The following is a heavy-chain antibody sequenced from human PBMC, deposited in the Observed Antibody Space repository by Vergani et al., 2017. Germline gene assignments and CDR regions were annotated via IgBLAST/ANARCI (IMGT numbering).Heavy chain of an antibody. V-gene: IGHV4-39*01. CDR2: MDYSGCT. D-gene: IGHD2-15*01. Sequence: QVQLQESGPGLVKPSETLALTCTVSGDSVISTYYHWGWIRQPPGKGLEWIGRMDYSGCTSYNPSLERRISISFETPKNQFSLRLTSVTAADTAVYYCASKRGACRAAYCHSYDFWGPGALVGVSS. CDR1: GDSVISTYYH. J-gene: IGHJ4*02. CDR3: ASKRGACRAAYCHSYDF.